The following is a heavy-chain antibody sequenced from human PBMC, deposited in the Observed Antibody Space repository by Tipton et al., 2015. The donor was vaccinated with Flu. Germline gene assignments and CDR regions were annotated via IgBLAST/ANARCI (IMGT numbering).Heavy chain of an antibody. CDR3: ARGDGYNFDY. V-gene: IGHV4-38-2*02. Sequence: TLSLTCTVSGYPISSGFYWGWIRQPPGKGLEWIGNIYHSGSTFYNPSLKSRVTISVDTSKNQFSLKLSSVTAADTAVYYCARGDGYNFDYWGQGTLVTVSS. CDR2: IYHSGST. J-gene: IGHJ4*02. D-gene: IGHD5-24*01. CDR1: GYPISSGFY.